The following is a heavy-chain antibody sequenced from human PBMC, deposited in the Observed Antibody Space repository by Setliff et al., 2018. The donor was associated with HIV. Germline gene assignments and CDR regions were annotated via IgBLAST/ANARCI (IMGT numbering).Heavy chain of an antibody. D-gene: IGHD6-19*01. CDR3: VRHRSAVAGTRIGYCYYMDV. J-gene: IGHJ6*03. CDR2: IYPDDSDT. CDR1: GYKFTTYW. Sequence: GESLKISCKGSGYKFTTYWIAWVRQMPGKGLEWMGMIYPDDSDTRYSPSFQGRVTISADKSISTAYLQWSSLKASDTAIYYCVRHRSAVAGTRIGYCYYMDVWGKGTTVTVSS. V-gene: IGHV5-51*01.